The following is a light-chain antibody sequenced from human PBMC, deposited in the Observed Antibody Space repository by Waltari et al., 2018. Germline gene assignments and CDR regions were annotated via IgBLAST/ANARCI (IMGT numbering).Light chain of an antibody. CDR1: TIDIGSYNY. CDR2: YVN. J-gene: IGLJ2*01. V-gene: IGLV2-14*03. CDR3: SSYTGSSALVV. Sequence: QSALTQPASVSGSPGQSITISCSGSTIDIGSYNYVSWYQQHPGKAPKLIIFYVNRRPSVVSTRFSGSKSGLTASLTISVLQAEDEAEYYCSSYTGSSALVVFGGGTKLSVL.